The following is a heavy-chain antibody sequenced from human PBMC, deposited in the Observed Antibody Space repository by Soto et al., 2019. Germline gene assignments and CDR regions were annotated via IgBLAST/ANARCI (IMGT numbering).Heavy chain of an antibody. D-gene: IGHD6-19*01. Sequence: GGSLRLSCAASGFTFSSYGMHWVRQAPGKGLEWVAVISYEGSNKYYEDSLKVRFTIPRDNSKNTLYLQMNCLRAEDMAVYYCAKARIAVANHYYFGMDVWGQGTTVTVSS. J-gene: IGHJ6*02. CDR2: ISYEGSNK. CDR1: GFTFSSYG. CDR3: AKARIAVANHYYFGMDV. V-gene: IGHV3-30*18.